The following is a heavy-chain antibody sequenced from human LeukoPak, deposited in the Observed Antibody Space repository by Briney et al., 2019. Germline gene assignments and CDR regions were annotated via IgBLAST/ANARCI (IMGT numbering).Heavy chain of an antibody. CDR1: GFTFSDSA. Sequence: GGSLRLSCAASGFTFSDSAMHWVRQASGKGLEWVGHIRSKANNYATAYAASVKGRFTISRDDSKNTAYLQMHSLNTEDTAVYYCTRLVGDWGHDYWGQGTLVTVSS. J-gene: IGHJ4*02. D-gene: IGHD2-21*02. CDR3: TRLVGDWGHDY. CDR2: IRSKANNYAT. V-gene: IGHV3-73*01.